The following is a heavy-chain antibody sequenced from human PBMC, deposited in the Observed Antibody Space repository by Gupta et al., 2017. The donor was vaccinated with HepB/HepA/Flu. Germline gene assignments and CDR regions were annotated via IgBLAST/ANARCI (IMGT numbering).Heavy chain of an antibody. V-gene: IGHV1-2*02. Sequence: QVQLVQSGADVKKPGASVKVSCKASGYTFTGYYIHWVRQAPGQGLEWMGWINPNNGRKKYVEKCQGRVTMTRDMSISTAYMAITRLTSNDTAIYFCARFSSQRYFYDYWGQGTLVTVTS. D-gene: IGHD2-2*01. CDR2: INPNNGRK. J-gene: IGHJ4*02. CDR1: GYTFTGYY. CDR3: ARFSSQRYFYDY.